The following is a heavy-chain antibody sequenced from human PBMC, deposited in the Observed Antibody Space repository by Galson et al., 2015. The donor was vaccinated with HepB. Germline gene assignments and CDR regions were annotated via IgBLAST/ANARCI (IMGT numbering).Heavy chain of an antibody. J-gene: IGHJ4*02. CDR3: ARDGHSGSYHFDY. V-gene: IGHV1-3*01. D-gene: IGHD1-26*01. CDR1: GYTFTSYA. CDR2: INAGNGNT. Sequence: SVKVSCKASGYTFTSYAMHWVRQAPGQRLEWMGWINAGNGNTKYSQKFQGRVTITRDTSASTAYMELSSLRSEDTAVYYCARDGHSGSYHFDYWGQGTLVTVSS.